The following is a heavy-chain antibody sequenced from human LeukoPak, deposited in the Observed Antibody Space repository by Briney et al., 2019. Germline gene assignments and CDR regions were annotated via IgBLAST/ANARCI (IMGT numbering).Heavy chain of an antibody. V-gene: IGHV3-23*01. CDR2: IRANGVDT. CDR3: AKELPIVIVPAAVDR. J-gene: IGHJ5*02. D-gene: IGHD2-2*01. Sequence: GGSLRLSCAASGFTFSTYGMSWIRQAPGKGLEWVSGIRANGVDTYYTNSVKGRFTVSRDNTKNTLYLQMNTLRAEDTAVYYCAKELPIVIVPAAVDRWGQGTLVTVSS. CDR1: GFTFSTYG.